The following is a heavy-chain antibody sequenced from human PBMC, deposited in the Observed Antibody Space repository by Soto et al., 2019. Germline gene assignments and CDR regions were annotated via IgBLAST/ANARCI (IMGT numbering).Heavy chain of an antibody. J-gene: IGHJ4*02. Sequence: QVQLVESGGGVVQPGRSLRLSCAASGFTFSSYGMHWVRQAPGKGLEWVAVISYDGSNKYYADSVKGRFTISRDNSKNTLYLQMNSLRAEDTAVYYCAKGKIRYSVSYDPFDYWGQGTLVTVSS. CDR3: AKGKIRYSVSYDPFDY. CDR2: ISYDGSNK. D-gene: IGHD1-26*01. V-gene: IGHV3-30*18. CDR1: GFTFSSYG.